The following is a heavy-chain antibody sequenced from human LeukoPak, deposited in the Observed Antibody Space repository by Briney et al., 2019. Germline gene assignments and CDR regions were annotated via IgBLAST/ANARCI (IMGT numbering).Heavy chain of an antibody. Sequence: SETLSLTCTVSGGSISSNNYYWGWIRQPPGKGLEWIGSIYYSGTTYYNPSLKSRVTISVDTSKNQFSLKLSSVTAADTAVYFCGRLSPWEFTYYYYYMDVWGKGTTVTVSS. CDR3: GRLSPWEFTYYYYYMDV. CDR1: GGSISSNNYY. V-gene: IGHV4-39*01. J-gene: IGHJ6*03. D-gene: IGHD3-10*01. CDR2: IYYSGTT.